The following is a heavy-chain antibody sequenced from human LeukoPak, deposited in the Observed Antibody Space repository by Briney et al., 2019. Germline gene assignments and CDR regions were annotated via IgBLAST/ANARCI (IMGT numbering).Heavy chain of an antibody. CDR3: ARLGHQGFDY. D-gene: IGHD1-26*01. Sequence: SQTLSLTCTVSGGSISSGTYYWSWIRQHPGKGLEWIGYIYYSGSTNYNPSLKSRVTISVDTSKDQLSLKLSSVTAADTAVYYCARLGHQGFDYWGQGTLVTVSS. CDR1: GGSISSGTYY. J-gene: IGHJ4*02. V-gene: IGHV4-30-4*08. CDR2: IYYSGST.